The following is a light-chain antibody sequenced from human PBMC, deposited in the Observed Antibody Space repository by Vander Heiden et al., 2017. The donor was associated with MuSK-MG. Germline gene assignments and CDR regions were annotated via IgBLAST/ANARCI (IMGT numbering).Light chain of an antibody. J-gene: IGLJ2*01. CDR2: NNN. V-gene: IGLV1-44*01. CDR3: AAWDANLNVVV. Sequence: QSLLTQPPSASGTPGQRVTISCSATTSNIGSSAVNWYQQVPGTAPKLLIYNNNRRPSGVPDRFSGSKSGTSASLAISGLQSEDEADYYCAAWDANLNVVVFGGGTKLTVL. CDR1: TSNIGSSA.